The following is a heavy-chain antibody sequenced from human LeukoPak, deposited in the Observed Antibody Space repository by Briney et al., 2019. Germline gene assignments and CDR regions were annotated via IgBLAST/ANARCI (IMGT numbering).Heavy chain of an antibody. Sequence: TGGSLRLSCAASGFTFSSYSMNWVRQAPGKGLEWVSSISSSSSYIYYADSVKGRFTISRDNAKNSLYLQMNSLRAEDTAVYYCARNLQYYDILTGRIYWGQGTLVTVSS. CDR1: GFTFSSYS. CDR2: ISSSSSYI. D-gene: IGHD3-9*01. J-gene: IGHJ4*02. V-gene: IGHV3-21*01. CDR3: ARNLQYYDILTGRIY.